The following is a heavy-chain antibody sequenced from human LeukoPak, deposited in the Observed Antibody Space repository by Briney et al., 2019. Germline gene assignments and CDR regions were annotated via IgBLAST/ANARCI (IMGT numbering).Heavy chain of an antibody. V-gene: IGHV4-59*01. CDR1: GGSISSYY. CDR2: IYYSGST. Sequence: SETLSHTCSVSGGSISSYYWSWIRQPPGKGLEWIGYIYYSGSTKYNPSLKSRVTISVDTSNNQFSLRLSSVTAADTAVYYCASYVAADGSHYFDYWGQGTLVTVSS. CDR3: ASYVAADGSHYFDY. J-gene: IGHJ4*02. D-gene: IGHD6-13*01.